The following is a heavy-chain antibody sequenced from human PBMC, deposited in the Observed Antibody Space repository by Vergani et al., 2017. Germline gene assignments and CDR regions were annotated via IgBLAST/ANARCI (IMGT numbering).Heavy chain of an antibody. J-gene: IGHJ5*02. V-gene: IGHV3-7*03. CDR1: GFTFSSYW. CDR2: IKQDGSEK. CDR3: ARVGYCSSTSCYRGANWFDP. Sequence: EVQLVESGGGLVQPGGSLRLSCAASGFTFSSYWMSWVRQAPGKGLEWVANIKQDGSEKYYVDSGKGRFTISRDNAKNSLYLQMNSLRAEDTAVYYCARVGYCSSTSCYRGANWFDPWGQGTLVTVSS. D-gene: IGHD2-2*02.